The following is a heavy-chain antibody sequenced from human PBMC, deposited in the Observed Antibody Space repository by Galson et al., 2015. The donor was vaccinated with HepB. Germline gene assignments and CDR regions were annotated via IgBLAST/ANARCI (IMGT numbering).Heavy chain of an antibody. J-gene: IGHJ3*02. D-gene: IGHD6-19*01. Sequence: SLRLSCAASGFTFSSYAMSWVRQAPGKGLEWVSAISGSGGSTYYADSVKGRFTISRDNSKNTLYLQMNSLRAEDTAVYYCAKTEYSSGWYGPGGAVDIWGQGTMVTVSS. CDR3: AKTEYSSGWYGPGGAVDI. V-gene: IGHV3-23*01. CDR2: ISGSGGST. CDR1: GFTFSSYA.